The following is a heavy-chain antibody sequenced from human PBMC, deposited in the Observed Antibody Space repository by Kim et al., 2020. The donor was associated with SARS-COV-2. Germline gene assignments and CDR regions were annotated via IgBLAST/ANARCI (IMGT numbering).Heavy chain of an antibody. Sequence: GGSLRLSCAASGFTVSGKNMNWVRQAPGKGLEWVSTLFYGGDTFYADSVRGRFSISRDNSKNTLYLQMNSLRAQDTAVYYCSDSYDFDFWGQGATVTVSS. J-gene: IGHJ6*02. D-gene: IGHD5-18*01. CDR2: LFYGGDT. V-gene: IGHV3-53*01. CDR1: GFTVSGKN. CDR3: SDSYDFDF.